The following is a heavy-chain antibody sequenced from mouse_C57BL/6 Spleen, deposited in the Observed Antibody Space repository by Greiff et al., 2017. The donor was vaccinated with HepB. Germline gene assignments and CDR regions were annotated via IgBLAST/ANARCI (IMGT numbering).Heavy chain of an antibody. CDR2: IYPGDGDT. J-gene: IGHJ1*03. V-gene: IGHV1-80*01. CDR3: ARSYDSNYGYFDV. CDR1: GYAFSSYW. Sequence: VQLQQSGAELVKPGASVKISCKASGYAFSSYWMNWVKQRPGKGLEWIGQIYPGDGDTNYNGKFKGKATLTADKSSSTAYMQLSSLTSEDSAVYFCARSYDSNYGYFDVWGTGTTVTVSS. D-gene: IGHD2-5*01.